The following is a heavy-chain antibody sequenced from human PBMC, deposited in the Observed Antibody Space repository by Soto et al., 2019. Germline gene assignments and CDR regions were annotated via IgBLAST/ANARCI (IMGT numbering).Heavy chain of an antibody. J-gene: IGHJ4*02. Sequence: PSETLSLTCTVSGGSISSYYWSWIRQPPGKGLEWIGYIYYSGSTNYNPSLKSRVTISVDTSKNQFSLKLNSMTAADTAVYYCARHNYGSGRTYFDYCGQGTLVTLSS. CDR2: IYYSGST. V-gene: IGHV4-59*08. CDR1: GGSISSYY. CDR3: ARHNYGSGRTYFDY. D-gene: IGHD3-10*01.